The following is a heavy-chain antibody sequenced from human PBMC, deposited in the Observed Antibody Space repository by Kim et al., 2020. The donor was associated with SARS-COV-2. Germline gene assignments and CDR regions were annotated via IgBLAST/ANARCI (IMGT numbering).Heavy chain of an antibody. D-gene: IGHD1-26*01. J-gene: IGHJ5*02. Sequence: LKSRVPISVDTSKNQFSLKLSSVTAADTAVYYCARVLSPSVGALTNWFDPWGQGTLVTVSS. CDR3: ARVLSPSVGALTNWFDP. V-gene: IGHV4-39*07.